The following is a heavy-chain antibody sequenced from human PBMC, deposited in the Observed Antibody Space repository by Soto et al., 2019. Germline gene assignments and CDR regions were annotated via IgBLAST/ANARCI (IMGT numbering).Heavy chain of an antibody. CDR1: GYTFTGYY. CDR3: ARGRSRWLQLTFDY. D-gene: IGHD5-12*01. Sequence: EASVKVSCKASGYTFTGYYMHWVRQAPGQGLEWMGWINPNSGGTNYAQKFQGRVTMTRDTSISTAYMELSRLRSDDTAVYYCARGRSRWLQLTFDYWGQGTLVTVSS. V-gene: IGHV1-2*02. J-gene: IGHJ4*02. CDR2: INPNSGGT.